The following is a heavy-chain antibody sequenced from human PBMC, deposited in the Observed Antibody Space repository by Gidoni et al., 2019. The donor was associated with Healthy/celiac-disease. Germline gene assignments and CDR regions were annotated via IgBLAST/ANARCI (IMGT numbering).Heavy chain of an antibody. Sequence: QVQLQQWGAGLLKPSETLSLTCAVYGGSFSGYYWRWIRQPPGKGLEWIGEINHSGSTNYNPSLKSRVTISVDTSKNQFSLKLSSVTAADTAVYYCARAGLLRYFDWLLSEWGQGTLVTVSS. D-gene: IGHD3-9*01. V-gene: IGHV4-34*01. CDR2: INHSGST. J-gene: IGHJ4*02. CDR3: ARAGLLRYFDWLLSE. CDR1: GGSFSGYY.